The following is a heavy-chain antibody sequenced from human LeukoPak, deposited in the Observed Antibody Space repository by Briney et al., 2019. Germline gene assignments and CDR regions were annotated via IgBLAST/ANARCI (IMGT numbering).Heavy chain of an antibody. D-gene: IGHD2-8*01. CDR1: GGTFSSYA. J-gene: IGHJ4*02. CDR3: ARDPTRYCTNGVCYFGY. CDR2: IIPIFGTA. Sequence: GASVKVSCKASGGTFSSYAISWVRQAPGQGLEWMGGIIPIFGTANYAQKFQGRVTITADESTSTAYMELSSLRSEDTAVYYCARDPTRYCTNGVCYFGYWGQGTLVTVPS. V-gene: IGHV1-69*01.